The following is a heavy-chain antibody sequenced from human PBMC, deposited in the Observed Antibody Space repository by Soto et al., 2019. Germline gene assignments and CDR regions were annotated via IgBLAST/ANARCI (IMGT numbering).Heavy chain of an antibody. D-gene: IGHD3-22*01. CDR3: AKGGFFPREAYFDY. V-gene: IGHV3-23*01. CDR1: GLTFSSYA. Sequence: EVQLLESGGGLVQPGGSLRLSCAASGLTFSSYAMSWVRQAPGKGLEWVSLIGGPDDSTFYADSVKGRFTISRDDSMNTLYLQMNSLRAEDTAIYYCAKGGFFPREAYFDYWGQGSLVTVSS. CDR2: IGGPDDST. J-gene: IGHJ4*02.